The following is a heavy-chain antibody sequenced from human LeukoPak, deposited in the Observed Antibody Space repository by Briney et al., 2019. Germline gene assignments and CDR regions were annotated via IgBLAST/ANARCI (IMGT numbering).Heavy chain of an antibody. CDR1: GFTFSSYA. J-gene: IGHJ3*02. Sequence: PGGSLRLSCAASGFTFSSYAMHWVRQAPGKGLEWVAVISYDGSNKYYADSVKGRFTISRDNSKNTLYLQMNSLRAEDTAVYFCAKDGPYSSSWYGAFDIWGQGTMVIVSS. V-gene: IGHV3-30-3*01. D-gene: IGHD6-13*01. CDR3: AKDGPYSSSWYGAFDI. CDR2: ISYDGSNK.